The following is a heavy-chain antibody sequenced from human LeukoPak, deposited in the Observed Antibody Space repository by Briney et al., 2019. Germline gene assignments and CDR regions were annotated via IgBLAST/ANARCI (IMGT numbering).Heavy chain of an antibody. V-gene: IGHV3-53*01. J-gene: IGHJ4*02. Sequence: GGSLRLSCAASGFTVITNDMNWVRQAPGKGLEWVSVLYSDGNTKYADSVQGRFTITKDNSKNTLYLEMNSLSPDDTAVYYCARGVEPLAANTLAYWGQGTLVTVSS. CDR3: ARGVEPLAANTLAY. D-gene: IGHD1-14*01. CDR1: GFTVITND. CDR2: LYSDGNT.